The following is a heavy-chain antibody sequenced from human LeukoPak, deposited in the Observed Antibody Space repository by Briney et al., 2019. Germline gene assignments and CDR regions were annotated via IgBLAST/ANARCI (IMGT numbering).Heavy chain of an antibody. Sequence: PSETLSLTCTVSGGSISSSSYYWSWIRQPPGKGLEWIGYIYYSGSTNYNPSLKSRVTISVDTSKNQFSLKLSSVTAADTAVYYCARDGSGYYGMDVWGQGTTVTVSS. V-gene: IGHV4-61*01. D-gene: IGHD3-10*01. CDR1: GGSISSSSYY. CDR3: ARDGSGYYGMDV. CDR2: IYYSGST. J-gene: IGHJ6*02.